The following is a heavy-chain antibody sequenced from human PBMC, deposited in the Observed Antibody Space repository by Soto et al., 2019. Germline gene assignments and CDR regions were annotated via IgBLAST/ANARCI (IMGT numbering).Heavy chain of an antibody. D-gene: IGHD6-19*01. CDR1: GFTFSSYG. CDR2: ISYDGSNK. V-gene: IGHV3-30*18. Sequence: QVQLVESGGGVVQPGRSLRLSCAASGFTFSSYGMHWVRQAPGKGLEWVAVISYDGSNKYYADSVKGRFTISRDNSKNSLYLKMNSRRAEDRAVYYCEKGANSSGCYVGAFDIGAKGKMVPFS. J-gene: IGHJ3*02. CDR3: EKGANSSGCYVGAFDI.